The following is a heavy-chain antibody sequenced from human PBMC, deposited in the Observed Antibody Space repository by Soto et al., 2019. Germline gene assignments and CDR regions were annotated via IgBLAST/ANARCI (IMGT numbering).Heavy chain of an antibody. V-gene: IGHV3-48*02. CDR2: IGSSSSTI. CDR3: AIEQLLTTYYYYYGMDV. D-gene: IGHD2-2*01. Sequence: GGSLRLSCAASGFTFSSYSMNWVRQAPGKGLEWVSYIGSSSSTIYYADSVQGRFTISRDNAKNSLYLQMNSLRDEDTAVYYCAIEQLLTTYYYYYGMDVWGQGTTVTVSS. J-gene: IGHJ6*02. CDR1: GFTFSSYS.